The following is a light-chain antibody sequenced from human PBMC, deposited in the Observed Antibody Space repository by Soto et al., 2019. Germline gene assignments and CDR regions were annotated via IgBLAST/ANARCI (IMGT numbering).Light chain of an antibody. CDR3: QQSNQCTPKWM. V-gene: IGKV3-15*01. CDR2: GAS. CDR1: QSVSNN. J-gene: IGKJ1*01. Sequence: RVMTQSPPTLAVSLGETATLSCRASQSVSNNVAGYQQKPGQAPRLLILGASNRATGIPARFSGSESGTGFALSISRLRSEDVAGYSCQQSNQCTPKWMFGQGTKV.